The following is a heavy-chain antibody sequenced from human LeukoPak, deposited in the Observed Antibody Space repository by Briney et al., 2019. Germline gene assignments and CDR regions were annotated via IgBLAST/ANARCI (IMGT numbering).Heavy chain of an antibody. Sequence: SETLSLTCTVSGGSISSYYWSWIRQPAGKGLEWIGRIYTSGSTNYNPSLKSRVTMSVDTSKNQFSLKLSSVTAADTAVYYCARSCSNTSCPLLLIDAFDIWGQGTMVTVSS. J-gene: IGHJ3*02. V-gene: IGHV4-4*07. D-gene: IGHD2-2*01. CDR3: ARSCSNTSCPLLLIDAFDI. CDR1: GGSISSYY. CDR2: IYTSGST.